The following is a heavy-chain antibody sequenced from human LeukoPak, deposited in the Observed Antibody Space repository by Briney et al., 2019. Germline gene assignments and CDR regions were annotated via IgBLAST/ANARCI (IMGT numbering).Heavy chain of an antibody. J-gene: IGHJ4*02. CDR1: GFTFGSYA. CDR2: ISGGGGST. Sequence: GGSLRLPCAASGFTFGSYAMYWVRQASGKGLEWGSGISGGGGSTFYADSVKGRFTISRDNSENTVYLQMNSLRADDTAVYYCAKTTAGYSSGRYPGWPVDYWGQGTQVTVSS. D-gene: IGHD6-19*01. V-gene: IGHV3-23*01. CDR3: AKTTAGYSSGRYPGWPVDY.